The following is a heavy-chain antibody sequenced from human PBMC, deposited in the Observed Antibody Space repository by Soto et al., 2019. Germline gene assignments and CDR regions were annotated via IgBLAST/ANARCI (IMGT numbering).Heavy chain of an antibody. CDR3: AKEIIAVSGPWDFGY. D-gene: IGHD6-19*01. CDR1: GFTFSNYG. J-gene: IGHJ4*02. CDR2: ISYDGSLK. Sequence: QVELVQSGGGVVQPGGSLRLSCAASGFTFSNYGMAWVRQAPGKGLEWMAIISYDGSLKYYGDSVKGRFTISRDNSRNTLYLQMNSLRAEDTALYYCAKEIIAVSGPWDFGYWGQGTLVTVSS. V-gene: IGHV3-30*18.